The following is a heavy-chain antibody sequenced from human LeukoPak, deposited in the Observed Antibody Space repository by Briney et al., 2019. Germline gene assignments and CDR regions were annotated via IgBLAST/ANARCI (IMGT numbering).Heavy chain of an antibody. V-gene: IGHV3-21*01. J-gene: IGHJ4*02. Sequence: GGSLRLSCAASGFTFSSYGMSWVRQAPGKGLEWVSSISSSSSYIYYADSVKGRFTISRDNAKNSLYLQMNSLRGEDTAIYYCARDATLIPGTVYFDYWGQGALVTVSS. CDR3: ARDATLIPGTVYFDY. CDR1: GFTFSSYG. D-gene: IGHD2-15*01. CDR2: ISSSSSYI.